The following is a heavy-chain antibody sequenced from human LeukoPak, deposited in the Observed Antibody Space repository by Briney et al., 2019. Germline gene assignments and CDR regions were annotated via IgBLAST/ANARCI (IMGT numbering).Heavy chain of an antibody. J-gene: IGHJ5*02. CDR3: ARATTLITMIADNWFDP. CDR2: IYYSGST. CDR1: GGSISSGDYY. V-gene: IGHV4-30-4*01. D-gene: IGHD3-22*01. Sequence: SETLSLTCTVSGGSISSGDYYWSWLRQPPGKGLEWIGYIYYSGSTYYNPSLKSRVTISVDTSKNQFSLKLSSVTAADTAVYYCARATTLITMIADNWFDPWGQGTLVTVSS.